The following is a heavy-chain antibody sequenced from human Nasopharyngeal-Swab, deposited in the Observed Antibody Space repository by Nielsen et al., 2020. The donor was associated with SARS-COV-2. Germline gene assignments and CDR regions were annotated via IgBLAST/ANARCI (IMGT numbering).Heavy chain of an antibody. Sequence: ASVKVSCKASGYTFINYGITWVRQAPGQGLEWMGWSSAYNSNTNYAQKFQGRVTMTTDTSTNTAYMELRSLRSDDTAVYYCPRKRGEQWLSQFDYWGQGTLVTVSS. CDR2: SSAYNSNT. CDR1: GYTFINYG. CDR3: PRKRGEQWLSQFDY. D-gene: IGHD6-19*01. J-gene: IGHJ4*02. V-gene: IGHV1-18*01.